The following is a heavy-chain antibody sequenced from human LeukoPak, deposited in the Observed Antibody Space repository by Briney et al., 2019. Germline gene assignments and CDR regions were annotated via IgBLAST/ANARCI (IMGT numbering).Heavy chain of an antibody. CDR3: AELGITMIGGV. V-gene: IGHV3-23*01. CDR1: GFTFSSYA. CDR2: ISGSGGST. D-gene: IGHD3-10*02. J-gene: IGHJ6*04. Sequence: GGSLRLSCAASGFTFSSYAMSWVRQAPGKGLEWVSAISGSGGSTYYADSVKGRFTISRDNSKNTLFLQMNSLRGEDTAVYYCAELGITMIGGVWGKGTTVTISS.